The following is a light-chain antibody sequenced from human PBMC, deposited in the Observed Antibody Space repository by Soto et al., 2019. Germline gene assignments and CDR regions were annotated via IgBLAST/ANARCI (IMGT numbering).Light chain of an antibody. V-gene: IGKV1-5*03. J-gene: IGKJ1*01. CDR3: QHYNSYSEA. Sequence: IQMTKSHSNIYRYAGHIVKITSRASQTSSSWLAWDQQKPGKAPKLLIYKASTLKSGVPSRFSGSGSGTEFTLTISSLQPDDFATYYCQHYNSYSEAFGQGTKVEI. CDR1: QTSSSW. CDR2: KAS.